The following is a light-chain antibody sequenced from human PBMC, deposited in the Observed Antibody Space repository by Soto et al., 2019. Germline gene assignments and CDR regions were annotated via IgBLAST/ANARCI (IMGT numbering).Light chain of an antibody. CDR3: SSFSSSSTPYV. J-gene: IGLJ1*01. Sequence: QSVLTQPASVSGSPGQSITISCTGTSTDVGGYKYVSWYQQHPGTAPKLMIFEVNGRPSGVSDRFSGSKSGNTASLTISGLQPEDEADYYCSSFSSSSTPYVSGTGTKVTVL. CDR1: STDVGGYKY. V-gene: IGLV2-14*01. CDR2: EVN.